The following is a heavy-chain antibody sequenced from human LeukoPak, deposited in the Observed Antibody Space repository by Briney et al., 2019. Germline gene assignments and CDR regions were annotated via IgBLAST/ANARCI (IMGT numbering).Heavy chain of an antibody. CDR3: ARGGDYDFWSGRNPSFDY. V-gene: IGHV1-8*03. Sequence: VASVKVSCKASGYTFTSYDINWVRQATGQGLEWMGWMNPNSGNTGYAQKFQGRVTITRNTSISTAYMELSSLRSEDTAVYYCARGGDYDFWSGRNPSFDYWGQGTLVTVSS. J-gene: IGHJ4*02. D-gene: IGHD3-3*01. CDR1: GYTFTSYD. CDR2: MNPNSGNT.